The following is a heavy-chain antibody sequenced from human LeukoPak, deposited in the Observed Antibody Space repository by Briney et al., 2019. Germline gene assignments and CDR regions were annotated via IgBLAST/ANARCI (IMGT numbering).Heavy chain of an antibody. CDR1: GGSFSGYC. D-gene: IGHD3-10*01. Sequence: SETLSLTCAVYGGSFSGYCWSWIRQPPGKGLEWIGEINHSGSTNYNPSLKSRVTISVDTSKNQFSLKLSSVTAADTAVYYCARSLLLWSQTGYYYMDVWGKATTVTLSS. J-gene: IGHJ6*03. CDR2: INHSGST. CDR3: ARSLLLWSQTGYYYMDV. V-gene: IGHV4-34*01.